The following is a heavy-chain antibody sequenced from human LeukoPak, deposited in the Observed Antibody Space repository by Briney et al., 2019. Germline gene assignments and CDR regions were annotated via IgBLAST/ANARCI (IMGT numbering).Heavy chain of an antibody. CDR2: ISYDGRNK. D-gene: IGHD6-25*01. CDR1: GFTFSNSG. CDR3: AKDHSIAAAGYYFDY. V-gene: IGHV3-30*18. J-gene: IGHJ4*02. Sequence: PGGSLRLSCAASGFTFSNSGMHWVRQAPGKGLEWVAVISYDGRNKYYTDSVEGRFTISRDNSKNTVYLQMNSLRAEDTAVYYCAKDHSIAAAGYYFDYWGQGTLVTVSS.